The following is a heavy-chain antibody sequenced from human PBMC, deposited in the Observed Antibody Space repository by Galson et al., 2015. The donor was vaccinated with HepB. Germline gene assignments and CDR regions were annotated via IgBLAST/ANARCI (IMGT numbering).Heavy chain of an antibody. J-gene: IGHJ3*02. V-gene: IGHV1-18*01. CDR3: ARRYCSSTSCPYTFDI. Sequence: SVKVSCEASGYTFTSYGISWVRQAPGQGLEWMGWISAYNGNTNYAQKLQGRVTMTTDTSTSTAYMELRSLRSDDTAVYYCARRYCSSTSCPYTFDIWGQGTMFTVSS. D-gene: IGHD2-2*01. CDR1: GYTFTSYG. CDR2: ISAYNGNT.